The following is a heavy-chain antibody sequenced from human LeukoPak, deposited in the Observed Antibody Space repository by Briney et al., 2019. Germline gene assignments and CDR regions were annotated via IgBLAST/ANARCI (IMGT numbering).Heavy chain of an antibody. CDR2: ISSSTSRI. CDR3: ARDIHWAFDY. J-gene: IGHJ4*02. D-gene: IGHD7-27*01. V-gene: IGHV3-48*02. Sequence: PGGSLRLSCAASGFAVSSNDMSWVRQAPGKGLEWVSYISSSTSRIYYADSVKGRFTISRDSARRSLFLQMNSLRDEDTAVYYCARDIHWAFDYWGQGTLVTVSS. CDR1: GFAVSSND.